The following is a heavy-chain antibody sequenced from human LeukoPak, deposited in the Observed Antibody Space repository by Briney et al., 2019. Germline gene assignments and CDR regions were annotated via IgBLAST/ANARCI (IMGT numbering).Heavy chain of an antibody. J-gene: IGHJ5*02. D-gene: IGHD4-11*01. CDR1: GYTFHSYV. CDR2: IIAYNGKT. Sequence: GSAVKVSCKASGYTFHSYVISWVRQAPGKGLEWVGWIIAYNGKTNYAPTLQSRDTMSTDTPPSTAYMERRSLRSADTAVYYCARHAVTTYWFDTCGQGTLVTVSS. V-gene: IGHV1-18*01. CDR3: ARHAVTTYWFDT.